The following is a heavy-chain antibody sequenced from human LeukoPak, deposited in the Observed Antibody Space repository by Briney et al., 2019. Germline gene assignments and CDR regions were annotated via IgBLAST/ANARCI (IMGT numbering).Heavy chain of an antibody. J-gene: IGHJ6*02. CDR3: ARDRRRAAGDYGMDV. V-gene: IGHV1-69*13. CDR2: IIPIFGTA. D-gene: IGHD6-13*01. Sequence: SVTVSCTASGGTFSSYAISWVRQAPGQGLEWMGGIIPIFGTANYAQKFQGRVTITADESTSTAYMELSSLRSEDTAVYYCARDRRRAAGDYGMDVWGQGTTVTVSS. CDR1: GGTFSSYA.